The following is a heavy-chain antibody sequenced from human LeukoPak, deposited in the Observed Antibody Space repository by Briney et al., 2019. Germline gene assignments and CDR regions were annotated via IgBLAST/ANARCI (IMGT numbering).Heavy chain of an antibody. CDR1: GGSISSGDYY. CDR2: IYYSGST. Sequence: SETLSLTCTVSGGSISSGDYYWSWIRQPPGMGLEWIGYIYYSGSTYYNPSLKSRVTISVDTSKNQFSLKLSSVTAADTAVYYCARVIGKRITMVRGAPRYFDYWGQGTLVTVSS. J-gene: IGHJ4*02. CDR3: ARVIGKRITMVRGAPRYFDY. D-gene: IGHD3-10*01. V-gene: IGHV4-30-4*01.